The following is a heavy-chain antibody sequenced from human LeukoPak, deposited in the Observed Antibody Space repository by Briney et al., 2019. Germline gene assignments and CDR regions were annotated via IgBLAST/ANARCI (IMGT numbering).Heavy chain of an antibody. D-gene: IGHD6-13*01. CDR3: ARQTTAGTSFDV. V-gene: IGHV3-30-3*01. Sequence: PGRSLRLSCAASGFTFSSYAMHWVRQAPGMGLEWVAVISYDGSNKYYADSVKGRFTISRDNSKNTLHLQMNSLRAEDTAVYYCARQTTAGTSFDVWGQGTSVTVSS. CDR1: GFTFSSYA. J-gene: IGHJ6*02. CDR2: ISYDGSNK.